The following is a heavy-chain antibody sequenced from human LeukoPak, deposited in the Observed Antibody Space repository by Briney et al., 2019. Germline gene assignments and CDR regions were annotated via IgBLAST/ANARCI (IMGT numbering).Heavy chain of an antibody. CDR1: GGSFSGYY. Sequence: PSETLSLTCAVYGGSFSGYYWGWIRQPPGKGLEWIGEINHSGSTNFNPPLKSRVTISVDTSKNQFSLKLSSVTAADTAVYYCARGRLPGSYFDYWGQGTLVTVSS. D-gene: IGHD5-18*01. CDR2: INHSGST. CDR3: ARGRLPGSYFDY. V-gene: IGHV4-34*01. J-gene: IGHJ4*02.